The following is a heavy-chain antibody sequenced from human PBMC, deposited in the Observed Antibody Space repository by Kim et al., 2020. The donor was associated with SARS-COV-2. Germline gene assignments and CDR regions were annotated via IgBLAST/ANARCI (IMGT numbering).Heavy chain of an antibody. CDR2: ISSSGSTI. Sequence: GGSLRLSCAASGFTFSSYEMNWVRQAPGKGLEWVSYISSSGSTIYYADSVKGRFTISRDNAKNSLYLQMNSLRAEDTAVYYCARAMIVVVPAAHGAFDIWGQGTMVTVSS. D-gene: IGHD2-2*01. V-gene: IGHV3-48*03. CDR3: ARAMIVVVPAAHGAFDI. J-gene: IGHJ3*02. CDR1: GFTFSSYE.